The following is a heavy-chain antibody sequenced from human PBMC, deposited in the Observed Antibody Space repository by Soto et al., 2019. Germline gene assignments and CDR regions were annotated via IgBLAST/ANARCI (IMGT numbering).Heavy chain of an antibody. D-gene: IGHD4-17*01. CDR1: GFTFSSYS. CDR3: ARADTYDYYYYGMDV. CDR2: ISSSSSYI. Sequence: PGGSLRLSCAASGFTFSSYSMNWVRQAPGKGLEWVSSISSSSSYIYYADSVKGRFTISRDNAKNSLYLQMNSLRAEDTAVYYCARADTYDYYYYGMDVWGQGTTVTVSS. J-gene: IGHJ6*02. V-gene: IGHV3-21*01.